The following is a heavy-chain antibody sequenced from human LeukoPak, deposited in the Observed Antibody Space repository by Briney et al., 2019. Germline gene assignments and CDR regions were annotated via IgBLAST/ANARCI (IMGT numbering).Heavy chain of an antibody. Sequence: PSETLSLTCTVSGGSIRNYFWSWIRQPPGKGLEWIGYVYYSGSTNYNPSLKSRVTFSADTSKNQFSLKLTSVTAADTAVYYCARNRGSSWYQRRYFDYWGQGTLVTVSS. CDR1: GGSIRNYF. CDR2: VYYSGST. J-gene: IGHJ4*02. CDR3: ARNRGSSWYQRRYFDY. D-gene: IGHD6-13*01. V-gene: IGHV4-59*01.